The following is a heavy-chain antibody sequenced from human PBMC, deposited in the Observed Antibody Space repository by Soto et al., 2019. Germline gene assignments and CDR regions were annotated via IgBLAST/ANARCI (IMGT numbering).Heavy chain of an antibody. CDR3: ARDYADIAVARIPLLAH. J-gene: IGHJ4*01. D-gene: IGHD6-19*01. CDR2: VNAGSGNT. V-gene: IGHV1-3*01. Sequence: QVQLVQSGAEVKKPGASVNISCKASGFTFTKYALHWVRQAPGQRPEWMGWVNAGSGNTRYLQRFQGRITITRDTSASTVYLDLSSLTSEDTAVYFCARDYADIAVARIPLLAHWGQGTLVTVSS. CDR1: GFTFTKYA.